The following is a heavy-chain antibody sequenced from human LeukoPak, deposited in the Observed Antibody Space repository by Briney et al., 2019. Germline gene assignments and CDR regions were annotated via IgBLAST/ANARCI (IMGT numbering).Heavy chain of an antibody. CDR3: ARSGRQWEPFGY. CDR1: GYTFTSYA. J-gene: IGHJ4*02. CDR2: INAGNGNT. V-gene: IGHV1-3*01. Sequence: GASVKVSCKASGYTFTSYAMHWLRQAPGQRLEWMGWINAGNGNTKYSQKFQGRVTITRDTSASTAYMELSSLRSEDTAVYYCARSGRQWEPFGYWGQGTLVTVSS. D-gene: IGHD1-26*01.